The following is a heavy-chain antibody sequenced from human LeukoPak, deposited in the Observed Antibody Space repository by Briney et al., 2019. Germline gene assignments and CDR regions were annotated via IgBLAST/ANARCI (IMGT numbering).Heavy chain of an antibody. D-gene: IGHD6-13*01. V-gene: IGHV3-30-3*01. CDR1: GFTLSSYA. J-gene: IGHJ6*02. Sequence: GGSLRLSCAASGFTLSSYAMHWVRQAPGKGLEWVAVISYDGSNKYYADSVKGRFTISRDNSKNTLYLQMNSLRAEDTAVYYCAREMQQLVPYGMDVWGQGTTVTVSS. CDR2: ISYDGSNK. CDR3: AREMQQLVPYGMDV.